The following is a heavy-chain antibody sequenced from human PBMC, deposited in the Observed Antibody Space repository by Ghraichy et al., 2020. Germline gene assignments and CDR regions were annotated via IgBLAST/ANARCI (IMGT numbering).Heavy chain of an antibody. CDR1: GGSISSGGYY. CDR2: IYYSGGT. CDR3: ARDHGGYGSSIDF. D-gene: IGHD5-12*01. V-gene: IGHV4-31*03. J-gene: IGHJ4*02. Sequence: TLSLTCTVSGGSISSGGYYWSWIRQHPGKGLEWIGYIYYSGGTSSNPSLKSRVTISVDTSKNQFSLKLTSVTAADTAVYFCARDHGGYGSSIDFWGQGTLVTVSS.